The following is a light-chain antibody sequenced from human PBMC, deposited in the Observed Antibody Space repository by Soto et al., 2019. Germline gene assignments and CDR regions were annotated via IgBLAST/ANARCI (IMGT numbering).Light chain of an antibody. V-gene: IGKV3-15*01. CDR1: QSVSSN. CDR2: GAS. CDR3: QQYNNWPPA. Sequence: EIVMTQSPATLSVSPGERATLSCRASQSVSSNLDWYQQKPGQAPRLLICGASTRATGIPARFSGSGSGTEFTLTISSLQSEDFAVYYCQQYNNWPPAFGGGTKVEI. J-gene: IGKJ4*01.